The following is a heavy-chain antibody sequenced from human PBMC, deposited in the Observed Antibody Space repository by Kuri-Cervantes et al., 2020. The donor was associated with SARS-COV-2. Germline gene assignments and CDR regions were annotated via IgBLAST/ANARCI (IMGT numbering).Heavy chain of an antibody. CDR3: VSTYYYDSSGYYYLDY. CDR2: IYYSGST. V-gene: IGHV4-38-2*01. CDR1: GYSISSGYY. Sequence: ESLKISCAVSGYSISSGYYWGWIRQPPGKGLEWIGSIYYSGSTYYNPSLKSRVTISVDTSKNQFSLKLSSVTAADTAVYYCVSTYYYDSSGYYYLDYWGQGTLVTVSS. D-gene: IGHD3-22*01. J-gene: IGHJ4*02.